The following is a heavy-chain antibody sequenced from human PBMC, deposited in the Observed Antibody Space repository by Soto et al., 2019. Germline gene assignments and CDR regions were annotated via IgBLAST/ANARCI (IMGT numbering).Heavy chain of an antibody. J-gene: IGHJ3*02. V-gene: IGHV4-59*01. CDR2: VTYSGGP. Sequence: SETLSLTCTVSGGSISTYYWSWIRQPPGKGLEWIGYVTYSGGPTYNPSLKSRVTISGDTSKKFSLNLTSVTAADTAVYYCARDAGYQLTGAFDIWGQGTMVTVSS. D-gene: IGHD2-2*01. CDR3: ARDAGYQLTGAFDI. CDR1: GGSISTYY.